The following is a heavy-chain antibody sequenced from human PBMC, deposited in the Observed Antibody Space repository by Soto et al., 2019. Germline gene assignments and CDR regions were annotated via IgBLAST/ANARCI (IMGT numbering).Heavy chain of an antibody. CDR1: GYTFTNYD. CDR3: ARADIVATILFYGMDV. J-gene: IGHJ6*02. V-gene: IGHV1-18*01. D-gene: IGHD5-12*01. Sequence: QVQLVQSGAEVKKPGASVKVSCKASGYTFTNYDISWVRQAPGQGLEWMGWISRDNGNTNYAQKVQDRVTMTTDTSTNTAYMELRSLRSDDTAVYYCARADIVATILFYGMDVWGQGTPGTVSS. CDR2: ISRDNGNT.